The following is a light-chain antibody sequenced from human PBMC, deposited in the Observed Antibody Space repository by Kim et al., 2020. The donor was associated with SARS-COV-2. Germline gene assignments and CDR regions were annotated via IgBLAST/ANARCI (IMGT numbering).Light chain of an antibody. Sequence: GPSITISSPGTSNDIGAFNYVSWFQQHPGRAPKLLIYDVSERPAGISTRFSGSTSGYTASLTISGLQAEDEADYYCSSYTTANTRLFGAGTKVTVL. CDR2: DVS. CDR1: SNDIGAFNY. CDR3: SSYTTANTRL. J-gene: IGLJ1*01. V-gene: IGLV2-14*03.